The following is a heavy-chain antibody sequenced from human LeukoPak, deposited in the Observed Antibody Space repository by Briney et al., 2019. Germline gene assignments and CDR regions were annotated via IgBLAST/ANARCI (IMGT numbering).Heavy chain of an antibody. D-gene: IGHD2-2*01. CDR3: ARVPGYCSSTSCLVYYYYGMDV. V-gene: IGHV1-8*01. CDR2: MNPNSGNT. J-gene: IGHJ6*02. CDR1: GYTFTSYD. Sequence: ATVKVSCKASGYTFTSYDINWVRQATGQGLEWMGWMNPNSGNTGYAQEFQGRVTMTRNTSISKAYMELSSMRSEDTAVYYCARVPGYCSSTSCLVYYYYGMDVWGQGTTVTVSS.